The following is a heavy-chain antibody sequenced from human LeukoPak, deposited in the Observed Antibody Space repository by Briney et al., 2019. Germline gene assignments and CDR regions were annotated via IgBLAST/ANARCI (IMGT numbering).Heavy chain of an antibody. Sequence: PSETLSLTCTVSGGSISSYYWSWIRQPPGKGLEWIGYIYYSGSTNYNPSLKSRVTISVDTSKNQFSLKLSSVTAADTAVYYRARVSIAAAGTQYYYYGMDVGGQRTTVTVSS. CDR2: IYYSGST. D-gene: IGHD6-13*01. CDR3: ARVSIAAAGTQYYYYGMDV. J-gene: IGHJ6*02. CDR1: GGSISSYY. V-gene: IGHV4-59*01.